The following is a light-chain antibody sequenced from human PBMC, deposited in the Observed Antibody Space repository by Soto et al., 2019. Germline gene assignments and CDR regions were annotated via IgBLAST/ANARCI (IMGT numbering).Light chain of an antibody. CDR3: QQSYNSPQT. CDR1: QTIMTY. J-gene: IGKJ1*01. V-gene: IGKV1-39*01. CDR2: AAS. Sequence: DIKISQSPSSLSASVGDEVTITCRASQTIMTYLNWYQLKPGKPPRLLIYAASSLQSGVPSRFSGSGSGTDFTLTISSLQPEDFATYSCQQSYNSPQTFGRGTKVDIK.